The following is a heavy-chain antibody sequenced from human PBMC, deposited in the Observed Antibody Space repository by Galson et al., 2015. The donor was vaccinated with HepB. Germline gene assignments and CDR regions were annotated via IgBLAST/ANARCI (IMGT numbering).Heavy chain of an antibody. CDR1: GYTFTSYY. D-gene: IGHD3-3*01. CDR2: ISAYNGNT. V-gene: IGHV1-18*04. Sequence: SVKVSCKASGYTFTSYYMHWVRQAPGQGLEWMGWISAYNGNTNYAQKLQGRVTMTTDTSTSTAYMELRSLRSDDTAVYYCARVQLTIFGVGTADYWGQGTLVTVSS. J-gene: IGHJ4*02. CDR3: ARVQLTIFGVGTADY.